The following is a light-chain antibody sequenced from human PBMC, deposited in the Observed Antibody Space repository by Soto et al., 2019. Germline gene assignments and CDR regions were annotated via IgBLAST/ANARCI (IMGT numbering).Light chain of an antibody. J-gene: IGLJ3*02. V-gene: IGLV4-69*01. Sequence: QPVLTQSPSASASLGASVKLTCTLSSGHSSYAIAWHQQQPEKGPRYLMKVNSDGSHSKGDGIPDRFSGSSSGAERYLTISRLPSEDEADYYCQTWGTGIPWVFGGGTQLTVL. CDR1: SGHSSYA. CDR3: QTWGTGIPWV. CDR2: VNSDGSH.